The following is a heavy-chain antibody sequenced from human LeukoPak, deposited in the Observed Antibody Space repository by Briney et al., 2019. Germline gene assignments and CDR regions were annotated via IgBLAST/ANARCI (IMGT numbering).Heavy chain of an antibody. V-gene: IGHV3-23*01. CDR1: GFTFSSCG. CDR3: AKAPNYYGSGTPFDY. J-gene: IGHJ4*02. CDR2: ISGSGGST. Sequence: GGSLRLSCAASGFTFSSCGMSWVRQAPGKGLEWVSVISGSGGSTNYADSVKGRFTISRDNSKNTLYLQMNSLRAEDTAVYYCAKAPNYYGSGTPFDYWGQGTLVTVSS. D-gene: IGHD3-10*01.